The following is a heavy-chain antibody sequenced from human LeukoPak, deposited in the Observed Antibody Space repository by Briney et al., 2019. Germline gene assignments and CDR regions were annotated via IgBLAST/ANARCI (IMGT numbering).Heavy chain of an antibody. D-gene: IGHD4-17*01. CDR3: AKDFIDGNYVGYVDL. CDR1: GFTFSSYA. V-gene: IGHV3-23*01. Sequence: GGSLRLSCAASGFTFSSYAMSWVRQAPGKGLEWVSAISGSGGSTYYADSVKGRFTISRDNSKNTLYLQMNSLRAEDTAVYYCAKDFIDGNYVGYVDLWGRGTLVTVSS. J-gene: IGHJ2*01. CDR2: ISGSGGST.